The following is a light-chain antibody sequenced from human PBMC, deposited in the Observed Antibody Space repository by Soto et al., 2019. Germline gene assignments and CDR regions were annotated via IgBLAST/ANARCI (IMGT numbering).Light chain of an antibody. CDR3: CSYVTTPEI. J-gene: IGLJ1*01. V-gene: IGLV2-11*01. CDR2: DGN. Sequence: QSALAQPRSVSGSPGQLLTISCTGTSSDVDDYRYVSWYQQYPGKAPKLVIYDGNTRPSGVPDRFSGSNSGNTASLTISGLQAEDEADYYCCSYVTTPEIFGTGTKVTVL. CDR1: SSDVDDYRY.